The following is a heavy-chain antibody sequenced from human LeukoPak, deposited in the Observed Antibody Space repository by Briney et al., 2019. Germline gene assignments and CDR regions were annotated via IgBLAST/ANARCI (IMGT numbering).Heavy chain of an antibody. CDR2: IYYTRST. Sequence: SETLSLTCTVSGGSISSSSYYWGWIRQPPGKGLEWIGSIYYTRSTYYNPSLKSRVTISVDTSKNQFSLKLTSVTAADTAVYYCARSSGTGTFSYWGQGTLVTVSS. CDR1: GGSISSSSYY. J-gene: IGHJ4*02. CDR3: ARSSGTGTFSY. D-gene: IGHD6-25*01. V-gene: IGHV4-39*01.